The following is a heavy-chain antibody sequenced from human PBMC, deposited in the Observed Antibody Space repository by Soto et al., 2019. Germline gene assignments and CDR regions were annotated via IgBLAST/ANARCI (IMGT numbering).Heavy chain of an antibody. D-gene: IGHD3-16*01. J-gene: IGHJ5*02. CDR1: GGSVTSYY. Sequence: SETLSLACIVSGGSVTSYYWSWIRQPPGKGLEWIGYIYYSGSTNYNPSLKSRVTISVDTSKNQFSLKLSSVTAADTAVYYCARQRTDYSSFDPWGQGTLVTVSS. CDR2: IYYSGST. V-gene: IGHV4-59*08. CDR3: ARQRTDYSSFDP.